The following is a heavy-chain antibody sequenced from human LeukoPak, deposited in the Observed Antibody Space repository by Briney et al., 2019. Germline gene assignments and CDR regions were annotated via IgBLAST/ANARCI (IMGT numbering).Heavy chain of an antibody. CDR1: GGTFSSYA. D-gene: IGHD3-22*01. CDR2: IIPIFGTA. V-gene: IGHV1-69*05. CDR3: ATSPGRSSGPTGSFDY. Sequence: ASVKVSCKASGGTFSSYAISWVRQAPGQGLEWMGGIIPIFGTANYAQKFQGRVTITTDESTSTAYMELSSLRSEDTAVYYCATSPGRSSGPTGSFDYWGQGTLVTVSS. J-gene: IGHJ4*02.